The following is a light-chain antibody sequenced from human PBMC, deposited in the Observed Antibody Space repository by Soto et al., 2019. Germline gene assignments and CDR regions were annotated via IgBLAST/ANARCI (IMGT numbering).Light chain of an antibody. Sequence: TQSQFTLSASLGERVALPCRASQSVSSNLAWYQQKPGQAPRLLIYGASTRASGIPARFSGSGSGTEFTLTISSLQSEDFAVYYCQQYNSWPRTFGQGTKVDIK. CDR3: QQYNSWPRT. CDR1: QSVSSN. J-gene: IGKJ1*01. CDR2: GAS. V-gene: IGKV3-15*01.